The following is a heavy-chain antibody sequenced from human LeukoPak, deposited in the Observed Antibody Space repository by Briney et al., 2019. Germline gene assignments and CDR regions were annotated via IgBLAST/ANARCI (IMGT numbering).Heavy chain of an antibody. J-gene: IGHJ3*02. CDR2: LSSSSSYI. CDR3: AREGITIFGVVIDDAFDI. D-gene: IGHD3-3*01. V-gene: IGHV3-21*01. Sequence: PGGSLRLSCAASGFTFSSYSMNWVRQAPGKGLEWVSSLSSSSSYIYYADSVKGRFTISRDNAKNSLYLQMNSLRAEDTAVYYCAREGITIFGVVIDDAFDIWGQGTMVTVSS. CDR1: GFTFSSYS.